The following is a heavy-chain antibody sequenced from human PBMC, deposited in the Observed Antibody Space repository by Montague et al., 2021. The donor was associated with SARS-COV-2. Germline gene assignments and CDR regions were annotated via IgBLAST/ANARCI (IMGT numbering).Heavy chain of an antibody. Sequence: SLRLSCAASGFTFSNYWMSWVRQAPGKGLEWVANIKDDGGQKYYVDSVKGRFTISRDNAKNSLYLQMNSLRAGDTAVYYCARDPNCGSTSCYYHYWGQGTLVTVSS. J-gene: IGHJ4*02. V-gene: IGHV3-7*01. D-gene: IGHD2-2*01. CDR1: GFTFSNYW. CDR3: ARDPNCGSTSCYYHY. CDR2: IKDDGGQK.